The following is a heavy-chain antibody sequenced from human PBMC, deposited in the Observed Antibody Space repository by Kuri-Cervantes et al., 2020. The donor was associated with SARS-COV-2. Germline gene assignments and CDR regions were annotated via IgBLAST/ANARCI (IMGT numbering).Heavy chain of an antibody. Sequence: GESLKISCAASGFTFSSYSMNWVRQAPGKGLEWVSSISSSSSYRYYADSVKGRFTISRDNAKNSLYLQMNSLRAEDTAVYYCARDLGNNWNDPFDYWGQGTLVTVSS. CDR2: ISSSSSYR. CDR3: ARDLGNNWNDPFDY. D-gene: IGHD1-20*01. V-gene: IGHV3-21*01. CDR1: GFTFSSYS. J-gene: IGHJ4*02.